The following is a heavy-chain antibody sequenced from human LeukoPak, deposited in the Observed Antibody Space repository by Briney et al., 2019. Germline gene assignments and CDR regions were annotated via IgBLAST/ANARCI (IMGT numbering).Heavy chain of an antibody. CDR2: IYYSGTT. CDR1: GGSINSNSHH. V-gene: IGHV4-39*01. J-gene: IGHJ4*02. D-gene: IGHD3-9*01. CDR3: ARRGDILTDYAFDY. Sequence: SETLSLTCPVSGGSINSNSHHWDWIRQAPGKGLEWIGNIYYSGTTSYNPSLKSRVTISVDTSKNQFSLRLSSVTAADTAVYYCARRGDILTDYAFDYWGQGTLVTVSS.